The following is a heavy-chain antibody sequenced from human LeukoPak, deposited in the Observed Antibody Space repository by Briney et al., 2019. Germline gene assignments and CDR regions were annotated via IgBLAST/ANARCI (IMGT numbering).Heavy chain of an antibody. D-gene: IGHD3-22*01. V-gene: IGHV3-23*01. Sequence: PGGSLRLSCAASGFTFSSYAMSWVRQAPGKGLEWVSAISGSGGSTYYADSVKGRFTISRDNSKNTLYLQMNSLRAEDTAVYYCAKASSSITMRVVVITPYFDYWGQGTLVTVSS. CDR2: ISGSGGST. CDR3: AKASSSITMRVVVITPYFDY. CDR1: GFTFSSYA. J-gene: IGHJ4*02.